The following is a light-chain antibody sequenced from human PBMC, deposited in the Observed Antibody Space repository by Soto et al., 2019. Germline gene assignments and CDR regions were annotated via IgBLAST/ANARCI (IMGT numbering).Light chain of an antibody. CDR2: DAS. V-gene: IGKV1-5*01. CDR1: QSISTW. J-gene: IGKJ1*01. Sequence: DIQMTQSPSTLSASVGDRVTITCRASQSISTWSAWYQQRPGKAPKLLIYDASSLESGVPSRFRGSGSGTEFALTISSLQTDDFATYYCQQYKDFWTFGPGTKVQIK. CDR3: QQYKDFWT.